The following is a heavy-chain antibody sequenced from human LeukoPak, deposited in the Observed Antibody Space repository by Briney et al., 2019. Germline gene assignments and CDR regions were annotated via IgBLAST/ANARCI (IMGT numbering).Heavy chain of an antibody. J-gene: IGHJ4*02. CDR3: AKAYHYYDTSGSLDY. CDR2: INYSGST. D-gene: IGHD3-22*01. Sequence: SQTLFLTCTVSGDSISSGGYYWSWIRQHPGKGLEWIGYINYSGSTYYNPSLKSRLTISVDTSKNQFSLKLSSVTAADTALYYCAKAYHYYDTSGSLDYWGQGTLVTVSS. V-gene: IGHV4-31*03. CDR1: GDSISSGGYY.